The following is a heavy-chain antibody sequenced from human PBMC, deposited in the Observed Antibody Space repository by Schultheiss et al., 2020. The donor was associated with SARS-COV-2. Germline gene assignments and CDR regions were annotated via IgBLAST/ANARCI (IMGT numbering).Heavy chain of an antibody. D-gene: IGHD7-27*01. Sequence: GGSLRLSCAASGFTFSSFAMSWVRQAPGKGLEWVSAITGSGDSTYYADSVKGRFTISRDNSKNTLYLQMNSLRAEDTAVYYCSKDLLLGTFDYWGQGTLVTVAS. CDR2: ITGSGDST. V-gene: IGHV3-23*01. CDR3: SKDLLLGTFDY. CDR1: GFTFSSFA. J-gene: IGHJ4*02.